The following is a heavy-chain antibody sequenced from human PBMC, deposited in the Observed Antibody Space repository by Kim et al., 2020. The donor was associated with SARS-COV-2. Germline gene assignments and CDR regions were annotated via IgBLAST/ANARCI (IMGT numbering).Heavy chain of an antibody. D-gene: IGHD3-10*01. J-gene: IGHJ4*02. Sequence: VKGRFTISRDNSKNTLYLQMNSLRAEDTAVYYCALGPYYYGSGSYGGLDYWGQGTLVTVSS. V-gene: IGHV3-30*03. CDR3: ALGPYYYGSGSYGGLDY.